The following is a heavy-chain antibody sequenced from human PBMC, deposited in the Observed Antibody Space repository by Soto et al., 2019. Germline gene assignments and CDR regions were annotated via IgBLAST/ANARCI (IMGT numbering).Heavy chain of an antibody. D-gene: IGHD6-13*01. Sequence: WETLSLTCAVYGGSFSTDYWSWIRQPPGKGLEWIGEINPSGGTNYNPSLKSRVTISVATSKNQFSLKLSSVTAADTAVYYCARVLAAGESRDFDYWGQGTLVTVSS. J-gene: IGHJ4*02. CDR3: ARVLAAGESRDFDY. V-gene: IGHV4-34*01. CDR2: INPSGGT. CDR1: GGSFSTDY.